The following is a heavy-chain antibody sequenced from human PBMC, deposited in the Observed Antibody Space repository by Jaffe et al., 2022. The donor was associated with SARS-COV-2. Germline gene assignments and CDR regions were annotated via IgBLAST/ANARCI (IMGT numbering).Heavy chain of an antibody. CDR1: GYTFTSYY. V-gene: IGHV1-46*01. D-gene: IGHD1-7*01. CDR2: INPSGGST. J-gene: IGHJ3*02. Sequence: QVQLVQSGAEVKKPGASVKVSCKASGYTFTSYYMHWVRQAPGQGLAWMGIINPSGGSTSYAQKFQGRVTMTRDTSTSTVYMELNSLRSEDTAVYYCARTPNWNYGAFDIWGQGTMVTVSS. CDR3: ARTPNWNYGAFDI.